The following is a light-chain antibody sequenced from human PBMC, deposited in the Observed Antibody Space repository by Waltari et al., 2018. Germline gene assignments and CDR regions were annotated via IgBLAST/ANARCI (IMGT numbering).Light chain of an antibody. CDR3: SAYRGSFTLV. J-gene: IGLJ3*02. V-gene: IGLV2-14*03. Sequence: QSALTQPASVSGSPGQSITISCTGTSSDIGAYDNVFRYQQHPGKAPKLMIYDVAKRPSGVFNRFSGSKSGYTASLTISGLQAEDEADYHCSAYRGSFTLVFGGGTKVTVL. CDR1: SSDIGAYDN. CDR2: DVA.